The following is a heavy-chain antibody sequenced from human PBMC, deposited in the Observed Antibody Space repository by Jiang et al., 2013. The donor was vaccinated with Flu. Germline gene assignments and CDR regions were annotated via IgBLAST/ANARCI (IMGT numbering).Heavy chain of an antibody. Sequence: GAEVKKPGASVKVSCKASGYTFTDYYAHWVRQAPGQGPEWMGWVNPHGRDTDGTKYAQKFQGRVTMTRDTSISTAYMELNSLRSDDTAVYYCATAVAGTPDFWGQGTLVTVSS. CDR1: GYTFTDYY. V-gene: IGHV1-2*02. CDR2: VNPHGRDTDGT. CDR3: ATAVAGTPDF. D-gene: IGHD6-19*01. J-gene: IGHJ4*02.